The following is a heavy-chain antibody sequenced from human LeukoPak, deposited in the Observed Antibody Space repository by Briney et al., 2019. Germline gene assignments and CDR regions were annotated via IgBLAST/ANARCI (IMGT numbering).Heavy chain of an antibody. Sequence: ASVKVSCKASGYTFTSYYMHWVRQAPGQGLEWMGIINPSGGSTSYAQKFQGRVTMTRDTSTSTVYMELSSLRFEDTAVYYCARDGLSVATYYYYGMDVWGQGTTVTVSS. D-gene: IGHD5-12*01. J-gene: IGHJ6*02. CDR3: ARDGLSVATYYYYGMDV. CDR2: INPSGGST. CDR1: GYTFTSYY. V-gene: IGHV1-46*01.